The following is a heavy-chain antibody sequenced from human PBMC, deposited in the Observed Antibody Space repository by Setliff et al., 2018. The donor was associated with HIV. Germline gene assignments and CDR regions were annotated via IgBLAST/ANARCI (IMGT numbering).Heavy chain of an antibody. CDR1: GFTFSSYA. J-gene: IGHJ4*02. CDR2: ISGSGGST. Sequence: GGSLRLSCAASGFTFSSYAMSWVRQAPGKGLEWVSAISGSGGSTFYADSVKGRFTISRDNSKNTLFLQMTSLRAEDTAVYYCAKDEGIAAAGSDYWGQGTLVTVSS. V-gene: IGHV3-23*01. D-gene: IGHD6-13*01. CDR3: AKDEGIAAAGSDY.